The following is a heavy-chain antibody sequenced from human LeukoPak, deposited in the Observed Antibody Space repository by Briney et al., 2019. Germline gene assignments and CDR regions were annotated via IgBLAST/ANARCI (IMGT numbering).Heavy chain of an antibody. CDR2: ISYDGSDK. V-gene: IGHV3-30*04. J-gene: IGHJ4*02. CDR1: GSTFSNYA. CDR3: KEVDY. Sequence: GGPLRLSCAASGSTFSNYAMHWVRQAPGKGLEWVAAISYDGSDKYYADSVKGRFTISRDNSKNTLYLQMNSLRVEDTAVYYCKEVDYWGQGTLVTVSS.